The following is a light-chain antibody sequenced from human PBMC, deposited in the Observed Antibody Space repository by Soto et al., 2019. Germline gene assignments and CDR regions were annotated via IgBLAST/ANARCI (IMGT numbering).Light chain of an antibody. V-gene: IGLV2-23*02. J-gene: IGLJ1*01. CDR1: SSNVGSYKL. Sequence: QAALPQPASVSGSPGQSITISCTGTSSNVGSYKLVSWYQQHPGKAPKLMIFEVNKRPSGVSNRFSGSKSGNTASLTISGLKVEDEADYYFCSSGGSPTYVFGTGLKVTLL. CDR3: CSSGGSPTYV. CDR2: EVN.